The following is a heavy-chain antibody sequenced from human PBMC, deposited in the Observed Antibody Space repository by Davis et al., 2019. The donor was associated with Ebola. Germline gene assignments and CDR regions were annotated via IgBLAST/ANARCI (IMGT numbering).Heavy chain of an antibody. CDR2: IYWGGDK. V-gene: IGHV2-5*02. J-gene: IGHJ4*02. CDR3: AHVANGYSVRFEY. Sequence: SGPTLVKPTQTLTLTCTFSGISLSANKVGVAWIRQPPGKALEWLALIYWGGDKRYSPSLRTRLTIIKDTSKSQVVLTMTNMDPVDTATYYCAHVANGYSVRFEYWGQGTPVTVSS. CDR1: GISLSANKVG. D-gene: IGHD3-22*01.